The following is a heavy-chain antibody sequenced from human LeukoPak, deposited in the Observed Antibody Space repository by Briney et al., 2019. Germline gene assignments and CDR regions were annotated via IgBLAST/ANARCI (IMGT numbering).Heavy chain of an antibody. CDR2: IYTSGST. CDR1: GGSISSYY. D-gene: IGHD3-3*01. J-gene: IGHJ4*02. Sequence: KPSETLSLTCTVSGGSISSYYWSWIRQPAGKGLEWIGRIYTSGSTNYNPSLKSRVTISVDTSKNQFSLKLSSVTAADTAVYYCAAGHFWSGFGAFDYWGQGTLVTVSS. V-gene: IGHV4-4*07. CDR3: AAGHFWSGFGAFDY.